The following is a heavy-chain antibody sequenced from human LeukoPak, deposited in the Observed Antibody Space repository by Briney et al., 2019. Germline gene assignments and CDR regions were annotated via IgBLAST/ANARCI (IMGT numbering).Heavy chain of an antibody. CDR1: GGSIRSY. D-gene: IGHD4-11*01. J-gene: IGHJ4*02. CDR2: IYTSGST. V-gene: IGHV4-4*07. CDR3: ARTTAKASTPYFDY. Sequence: SETLSLTCTVSGGSIRSYWSWIRQPAGKGLEWIGRIYTSGSTNYNPSLKTRVTISLDTSKNQFSLIVSSVTAADTAVYYCARTTAKASTPYFDYWGQGTLVTVSS.